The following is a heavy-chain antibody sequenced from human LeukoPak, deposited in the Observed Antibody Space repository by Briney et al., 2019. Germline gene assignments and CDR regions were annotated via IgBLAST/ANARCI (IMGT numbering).Heavy chain of an antibody. CDR1: GYTFTNYW. CDR2: IYPGDSDT. D-gene: IGHD2-15*01. Sequence: GESLKISCKGSGYTFTNYWIGWVRQMPGKGLEWMGIIYPGDSDTRYSPSFQGQVTISADKSISTAYLQWSSLKASDTAMYYCARRKSGGSDAFDIWGQGTMVTVSS. V-gene: IGHV5-51*01. CDR3: ARRKSGGSDAFDI. J-gene: IGHJ3*02.